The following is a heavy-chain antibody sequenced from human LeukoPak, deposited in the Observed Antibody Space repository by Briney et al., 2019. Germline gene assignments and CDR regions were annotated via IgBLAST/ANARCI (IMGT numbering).Heavy chain of an antibody. Sequence: GGSLRLSCAASGFTFSSYSMNWVRQAPGKGLEWVANIKQEGSEKYYVDSVKGRFTISRDNSKNSLYLQMNSLRAEDTAVYYCARDPVYSNRWFDPWGQGTLVTVSS. CDR2: IKQEGSEK. J-gene: IGHJ5*02. CDR1: GFTFSSYS. V-gene: IGHV3-7*01. D-gene: IGHD6-13*01. CDR3: ARDPVYSNRWFDP.